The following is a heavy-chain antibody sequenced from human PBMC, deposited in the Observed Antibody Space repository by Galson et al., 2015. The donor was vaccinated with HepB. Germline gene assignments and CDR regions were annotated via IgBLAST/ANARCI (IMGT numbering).Heavy chain of an antibody. CDR2: IYNTGST. CDR3: ANGGDYFYYGMDV. D-gene: IGHD3-10*01. Sequence: ETLSLTCTVSGGSITSYYWNWIRQPAGKGLEWIGRIYNTGSTNYNPSLQSRVTMSVDTSKNQFSLRLTSVTAADSAVYYCANGGDYFYYGMDVWGQGTTVTVSS. J-gene: IGHJ6*02. V-gene: IGHV4-4*07. CDR1: GGSITSYY.